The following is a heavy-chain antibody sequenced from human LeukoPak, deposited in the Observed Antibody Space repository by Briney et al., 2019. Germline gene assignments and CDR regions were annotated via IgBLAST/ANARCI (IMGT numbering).Heavy chain of an antibody. CDR1: GFIFSSFW. D-gene: IGHD5-24*01. CDR3: ARGDGYNCFDY. CDR2: INQDGREQ. V-gene: IGHV3-7*05. Sequence: PGGSLRLSCAGSGFIFSSFWMSWVRQAPGKGLEWVANINQDGREQYYVDSVKGRFTISRDNAKNSLFLQMNSLRVDDSAVYYCARGDGYNCFDYWGQGTLVTVSS. J-gene: IGHJ4*02.